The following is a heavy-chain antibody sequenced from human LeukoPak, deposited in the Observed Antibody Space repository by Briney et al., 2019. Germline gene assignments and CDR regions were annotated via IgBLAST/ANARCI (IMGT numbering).Heavy chain of an antibody. CDR3: ARARYCSGGSCYFHYYGMDV. D-gene: IGHD2-15*01. CDR2: IYYSAST. Sequence: SEALSLTRTVSGGSISSYYWSWIRQPPGKGLGWIGYIYYSASTNYNPSLKSRVTISVDTSKNQFSLKLSSVTAADTAVYYCARARYCSGGSCYFHYYGMDVWGQGTTVTVSS. J-gene: IGHJ6*02. V-gene: IGHV4-59*08. CDR1: GGSISSYY.